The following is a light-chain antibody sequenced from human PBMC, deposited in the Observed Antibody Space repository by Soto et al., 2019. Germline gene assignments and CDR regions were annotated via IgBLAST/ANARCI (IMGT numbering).Light chain of an antibody. CDR2: SNN. V-gene: IGLV1-44*01. CDR1: SSNIGSNT. CDR3: AAWDDSLNGGV. Sequence: QSVLTQPPSASGTPGQRVTISCSGSSSNIGSNTVNWYQQLPGTAPKVLIHSNNQRHSGVPDRFSGSKSGTSASLAISGLQSEDEADDYCAAWDDSLNGGVFGGGTKLTVL. J-gene: IGLJ2*01.